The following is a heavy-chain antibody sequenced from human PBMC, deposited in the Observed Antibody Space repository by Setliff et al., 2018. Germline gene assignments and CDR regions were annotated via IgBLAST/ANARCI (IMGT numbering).Heavy chain of an antibody. CDR3: ARGGLWFGELLWKYYYYGMDV. V-gene: IGHV4-61*02. Sequence: SETLSLTCTVSGGSISSGSYYWSWIRQPAGKGLEWIGRIYTNGSTNYNPSLKSRVTISVDTSKNQFSLKLSSVTAADTAVYYCARGGLWFGELLWKYYYYGMDVWGRGTTVTVSS. J-gene: IGHJ6*02. CDR2: IYTNGST. D-gene: IGHD3-10*01. CDR1: GGSISSGSYY.